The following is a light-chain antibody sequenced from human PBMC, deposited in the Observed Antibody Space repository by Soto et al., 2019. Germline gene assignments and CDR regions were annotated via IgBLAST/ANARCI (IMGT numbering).Light chain of an antibody. Sequence: QSVLTQAPSISGAPGQRVTISCTGSSSNIGAGYYVHWFQQFPGTAPRLLIHGNNNRPSGVPDRFSGSESGTSASLAIAGLQAGDEAIYYCQSFDSDLSAFVFGTGTKVTVL. J-gene: IGLJ1*01. V-gene: IGLV1-40*01. CDR2: GNN. CDR1: SSNIGAGYY. CDR3: QSFDSDLSAFV.